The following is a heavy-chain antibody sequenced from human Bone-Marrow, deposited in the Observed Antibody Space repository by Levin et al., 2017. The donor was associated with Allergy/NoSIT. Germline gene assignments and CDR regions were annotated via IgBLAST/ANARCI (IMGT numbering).Heavy chain of an antibody. CDR2: INPDSGGT. Sequence: GLEWMGWINPDSGGTNLAQKFQGRVTMTRDTSINTAYMELDTLRSDDTAMYYCARGFCSSISCSHGHWGQGTLVTVSS. J-gene: IGHJ4*02. V-gene: IGHV1-2*02. D-gene: IGHD2-2*01. CDR3: ARGFCSSISCSHGH.